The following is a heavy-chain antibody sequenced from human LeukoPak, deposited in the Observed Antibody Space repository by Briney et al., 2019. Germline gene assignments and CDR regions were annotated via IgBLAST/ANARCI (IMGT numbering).Heavy chain of an antibody. CDR3: ARQLYVSGSYYAPMDV. CDR1: GGSISSSSYF. D-gene: IGHD3-10*01. CDR2: VHYSGST. V-gene: IGHV4-39*01. Sequence: SETLSLTCSVSGGSISSSSYFWGWIRQPPGKGLEWIASVHYSGSTYYNPSLKSRVTISVDTSENQFSLKLSSVTAADTAVYFCARQLYVSGSYYAPMDVWGKGTTVTISS. J-gene: IGHJ6*03.